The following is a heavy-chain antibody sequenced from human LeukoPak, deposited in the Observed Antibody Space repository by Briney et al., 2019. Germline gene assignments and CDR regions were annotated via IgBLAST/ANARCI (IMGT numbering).Heavy chain of an antibody. V-gene: IGHV3-23*01. CDR1: GFTFSSYW. Sequence: PGGSLRLSCAASGFTFSSYWMHWVRQAPGKGLEWVSSISGSGGSTYYADSVKGRFTISRDNSKNTLYLQMNSLRAEDTAVYYCAKGRPPGVIMAGRGGFDYWGQGTLVTVSS. CDR3: AKGRPPGVIMAGRGGFDY. J-gene: IGHJ4*02. CDR2: ISGSGGST. D-gene: IGHD5-12*01.